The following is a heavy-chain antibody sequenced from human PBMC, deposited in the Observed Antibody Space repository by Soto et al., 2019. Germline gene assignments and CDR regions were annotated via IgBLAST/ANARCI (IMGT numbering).Heavy chain of an antibody. D-gene: IGHD2-15*01. Sequence: GGSLRLSCAASGFTFSSYGMHWVRQAPGKGLERVAVIWYDGSNKYYADSVKGRFTISRDNSKNTLYLQMNSLRAEDTAVYYCARGWPGRGGYVDYWGQGTLVTVSS. V-gene: IGHV3-33*01. CDR1: GFTFSSYG. J-gene: IGHJ4*02. CDR2: IWYDGSNK. CDR3: ARGWPGRGGYVDY.